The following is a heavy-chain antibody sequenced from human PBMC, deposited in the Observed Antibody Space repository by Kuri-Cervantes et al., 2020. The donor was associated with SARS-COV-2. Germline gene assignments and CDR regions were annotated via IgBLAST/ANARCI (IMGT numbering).Heavy chain of an antibody. Sequence: GESLKFSCAASGFTFSSYGMHWVRQAPGKGLEWVAVISYDGNNKNCTASGKGRFTISRDNSRNTLYLQMRSLRTEDTAFYYCAKDRVGVLDSWGQGTLVTVSS. CDR3: AKDRVGVLDS. CDR2: ISYDGNNK. D-gene: IGHD2-8*01. V-gene: IGHV3-30*19. J-gene: IGHJ4*02. CDR1: GFTFSSYG.